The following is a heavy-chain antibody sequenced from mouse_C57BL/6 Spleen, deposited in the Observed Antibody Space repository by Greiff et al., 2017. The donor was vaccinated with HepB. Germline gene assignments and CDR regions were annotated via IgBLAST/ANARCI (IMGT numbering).Heavy chain of an antibody. CDR1: GYTFTSYW. D-gene: IGHD1-1*01. V-gene: IGHV1-64*01. Sequence: QVQLQQPGAELVKPGASVKLSCKASGYTFTSYWMHWVKQRPGQGLEWIGMIHPNSGSTNYNEKFKSKATLTVDKSSSTAYMQLSSLTSEDSAVYYCARRAIPITTVVASYYFDYWGQGTTLTVSS. CDR3: ARRAIPITTVVASYYFDY. J-gene: IGHJ2*01. CDR2: IHPNSGST.